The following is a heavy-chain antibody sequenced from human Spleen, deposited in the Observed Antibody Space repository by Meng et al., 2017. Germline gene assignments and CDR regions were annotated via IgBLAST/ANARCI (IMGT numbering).Heavy chain of an antibody. CDR3: ARAGSWIVGATSAFDI. D-gene: IGHD1-26*01. CDR2: MNPNSGNT. J-gene: IGHJ3*02. Sequence: ASVKVSCKASGYTFTSYDINWVRQATGQGLEWMGWMNPNSGNTGYAQKFQGRVTMTRNTSISTAYMELRSLRSDDTAVYYCARAGSWIVGATSAFDIWGQGTMVTVSS. V-gene: IGHV1-8*01. CDR1: GYTFTSYD.